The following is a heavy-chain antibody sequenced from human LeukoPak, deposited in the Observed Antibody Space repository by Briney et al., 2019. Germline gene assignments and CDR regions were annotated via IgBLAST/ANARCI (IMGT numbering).Heavy chain of an antibody. CDR2: ISSSSSTI. D-gene: IGHD6-13*01. CDR1: GFTFSSYE. Sequence: GGSLRLSCAASGFTFSSYEMNWVRQAPGKGLEWVSYISSSSSTIYYADSVKGRFTISRDNAKNSLYLQMNSLRAEDTAVYYCARAHILYSSSFGCDYWGQGTLVTVSS. J-gene: IGHJ4*02. V-gene: IGHV3-48*01. CDR3: ARAHILYSSSFGCDY.